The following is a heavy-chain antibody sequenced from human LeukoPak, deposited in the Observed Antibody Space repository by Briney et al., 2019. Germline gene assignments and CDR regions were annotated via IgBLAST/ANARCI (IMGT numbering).Heavy chain of an antibody. CDR1: GFTFSNYE. CDR3: AKNRGTGMAFYDH. CDR2: ISGGGDYI. J-gene: IGHJ4*02. Sequence: GGSLRLSCAASGFTFSNYEMNWVRQAPGKGLEWVSAISGGGDYIYYGDSVKGRFTSSRDNSESTLYLQMNNLRAEDTAVYYCAKNRGTGMAFYDHWGQGTQVTVSS. V-gene: IGHV3-23*01. D-gene: IGHD5-18*01.